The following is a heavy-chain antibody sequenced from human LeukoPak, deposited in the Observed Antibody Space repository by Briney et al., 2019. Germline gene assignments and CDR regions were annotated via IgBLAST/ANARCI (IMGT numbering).Heavy chain of an antibody. J-gene: IGHJ5*02. CDR3: ARVYYDFWSGYSNWFDP. CDR1: GGSISSGGYS. Sequence: SQTLSLTCAVSGGSISSGGYSWSWIRQPPGKGLEWIGYIYYSGSTYYNPSLKSRVTISVDTSKNQFSLKLSSVTAADTAVYYCARVYYDFWSGYSNWFDPWGQGTLVTVSS. CDR2: IYYSGST. D-gene: IGHD3-3*01. V-gene: IGHV4-30-2*05.